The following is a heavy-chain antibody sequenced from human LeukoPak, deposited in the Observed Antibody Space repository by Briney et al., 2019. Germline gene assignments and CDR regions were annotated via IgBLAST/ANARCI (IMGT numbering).Heavy chain of an antibody. Sequence: GRSLRLSCAASGFTVSSSYMIWVRQAPGKGLEWVSAISGSGGSTYYADSVKGRFTISRDNSKNTLYLQMNSLRAEDTAVYYCAKRWSGYHSSEVWGQGTLVTVSS. V-gene: IGHV3-23*01. D-gene: IGHD3-3*01. CDR2: ISGSGGST. J-gene: IGHJ4*02. CDR1: GFTVSSSY. CDR3: AKRWSGYHSSEV.